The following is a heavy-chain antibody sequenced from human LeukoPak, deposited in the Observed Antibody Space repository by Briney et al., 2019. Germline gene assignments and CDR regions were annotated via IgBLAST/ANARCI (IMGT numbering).Heavy chain of an antibody. Sequence: GGSLRLSCAASGFTFSSYAMHWVRQAPGKGLEWVAVISYDGSNKYYADSVKGRFTISRDNSKNTLYLQMNSLRAEDTAVYYCAREFGYWGQGTLVTVSS. CDR3: AREFGY. J-gene: IGHJ4*02. CDR2: ISYDGSNK. CDR1: GFTFSSYA. V-gene: IGHV3-30*04.